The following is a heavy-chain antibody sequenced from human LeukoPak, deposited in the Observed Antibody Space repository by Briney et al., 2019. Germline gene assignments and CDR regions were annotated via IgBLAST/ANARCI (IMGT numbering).Heavy chain of an antibody. J-gene: IGHJ4*02. CDR1: GYTFTSYY. CDR3: ARVGGYYHDSSGYLDY. D-gene: IGHD3-22*01. CDR2: INPNSGGT. V-gene: IGHV1-2*02. Sequence: GASVKVSCKASGYTFTSYYMHRVRQAPGQGLEWMGWINPNSGGTNYAQKFQGRVTMTRDTSISTAYMELSRLRSDDTAVYYCARVGGYYHDSSGYLDYWGQGTLVTVSS.